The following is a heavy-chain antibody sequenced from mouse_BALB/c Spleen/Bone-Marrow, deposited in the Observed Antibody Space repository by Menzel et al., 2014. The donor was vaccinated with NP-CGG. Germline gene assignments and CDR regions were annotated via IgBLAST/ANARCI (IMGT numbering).Heavy chain of an antibody. V-gene: IGHV1-69*02. CDR2: IYPSDSYA. Sequence: QVQLQQSGAELVRPGASVKLSCKASGYTFTSYWINWVKQRPGQGLEWIGNIYPSDSYANYNQKFKDKATLTVDKSSSTAYMQLSSPTSEDSAVHYCTRLRVYYFDYWGQGTTLTVSS. CDR1: GYTFTSYW. J-gene: IGHJ2*01. CDR3: TRLRVYYFDY.